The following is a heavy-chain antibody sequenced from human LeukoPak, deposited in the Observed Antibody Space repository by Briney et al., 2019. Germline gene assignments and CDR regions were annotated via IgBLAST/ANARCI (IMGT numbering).Heavy chain of an antibody. CDR3: ARGQAGTSWFDP. CDR2: INSDGSST. V-gene: IGHV3-74*01. CDR1: GFTFSSYR. D-gene: IGHD1-14*01. Sequence: QPGGSLRLSCAASGFTFSSYRMYWVRQAPGKGLVWVSRINSDGSSTTYADSVKGRFTISRDNAKNTLYLQMYSLRDEDTAVYFCARGQAGTSWFDPWGQGTLVTVSS. J-gene: IGHJ5*02.